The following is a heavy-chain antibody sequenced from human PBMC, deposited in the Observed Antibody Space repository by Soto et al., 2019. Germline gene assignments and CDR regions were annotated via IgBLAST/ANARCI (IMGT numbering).Heavy chain of an antibody. CDR3: ARSLYXGYERPTFVSFFDY. CDR2: IYYSGST. V-gene: IGHV4-59*02. Sequence: SETLSLTCTVSGGSVSRFYWSWIRRPPGKGLEWMGYIYYSGSTNYNPSLESRVTMSVDTSKNQVSLKLRSVTAADTAVYYCARSLYXGYERPTFVSFFDYWGQGSLVTVSS. J-gene: IGHJ4*02. CDR1: GGSVSRFY. D-gene: IGHD5-12*01.